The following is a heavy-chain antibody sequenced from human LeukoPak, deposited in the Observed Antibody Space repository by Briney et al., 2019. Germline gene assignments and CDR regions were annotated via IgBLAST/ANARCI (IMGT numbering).Heavy chain of an antibody. Sequence: ASVKVSCKASGYTFTGYYMHWVRQAPGQGLEWMGWINPKSGGTNYAQKFQGRVTMTRNTSISTAYMELSSLRSEDTAVYYCARGHYYDSSGYYPPFDYWGQGTLVTVSS. J-gene: IGHJ4*02. V-gene: IGHV1-2*02. CDR2: INPKSGGT. CDR1: GYTFTGYY. CDR3: ARGHYYDSSGYYPPFDY. D-gene: IGHD3-22*01.